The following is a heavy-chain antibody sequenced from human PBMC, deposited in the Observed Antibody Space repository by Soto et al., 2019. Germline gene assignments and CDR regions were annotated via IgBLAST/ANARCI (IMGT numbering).Heavy chain of an antibody. CDR1: GSSIIGYY. V-gene: IGHV4-59*12. CDR3: ARGVGGSVITWFDP. D-gene: IGHD3-16*02. J-gene: IGHJ5*02. CDR2: VHYSGSA. Sequence: PSETLSLTCTFSGSSIIGYYWTWIRQSPERGLEWVGYVHYSGSANYNPSLNTRLTMSVDRSKSQFSLRLGSVTDADTAVYFCARGVGGSVITWFDPWGWGTLVTVS.